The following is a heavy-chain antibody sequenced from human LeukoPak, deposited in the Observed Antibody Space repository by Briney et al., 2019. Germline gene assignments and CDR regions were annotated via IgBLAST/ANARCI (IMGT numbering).Heavy chain of an antibody. V-gene: IGHV4-30-4*07. D-gene: IGHD3-16*01. J-gene: IGHJ5*02. CDR2: IYYSGST. CDR1: GGSISSGGYS. CDR3: ARDEKGAIDT. Sequence: SETLSLTCAVSGGSISSGGYSWSWIRQPPGKRLEWIGYIYYSGSTYYNPSLKSRVTISVDTSNNQFSLKLSSVTAADTAVYYCARDEKGAIDTWGQGTLVTVSS.